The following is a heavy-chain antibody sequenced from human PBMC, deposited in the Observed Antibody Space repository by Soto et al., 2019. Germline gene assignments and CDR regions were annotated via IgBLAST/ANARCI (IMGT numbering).Heavy chain of an antibody. CDR1: GFTFSSYA. V-gene: IGHV3-23*01. CDR3: AKWNIPGMVTANWFDP. J-gene: IGHJ5*02. Sequence: GGSLRLSCAASGFTFSSYAMSWVRQAPGKGLEWVSAISGSGGSTYYADSVKGRFTISRDNSKNTRYLQMNSLRAEDTAVYYCAKWNIPGMVTANWFDPWGQGTLVTVSS. CDR2: ISGSGGST. D-gene: IGHD5-18*01.